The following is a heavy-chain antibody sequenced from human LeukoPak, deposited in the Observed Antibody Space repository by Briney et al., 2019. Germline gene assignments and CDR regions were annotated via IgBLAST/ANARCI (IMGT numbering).Heavy chain of an antibody. V-gene: IGHV1-69*04. CDR1: GGTFSSYA. CDR3: AREMNSSGYAT. Sequence: SVKVSCKASGGTFSSYAISWVRQAPGQGLEWMGRIIPIFGIANYAQKFQGRVTITADKSTSTAYMELSSLRSEDTAVYYCAREMNSSGYATWGQGTLVTVSS. J-gene: IGHJ4*02. CDR2: IIPIFGIA. D-gene: IGHD3-22*01.